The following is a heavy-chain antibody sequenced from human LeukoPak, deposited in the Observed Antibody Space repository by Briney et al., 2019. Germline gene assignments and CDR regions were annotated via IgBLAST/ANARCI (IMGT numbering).Heavy chain of an antibody. Sequence: PSETLSLTCAVYGGSFSGYYWSWIRQPPGKGLEWIGEINHSGSTNYNPSLKSRVTISVDTSKNQFSLKLSSVTAADTAVYYCARGRRSYNWNTPGTSLDYWGQGTLVTVSS. J-gene: IGHJ4*02. D-gene: IGHD1/OR15-1a*01. V-gene: IGHV4-34*01. CDR1: GGSFSGYY. CDR2: INHSGST. CDR3: ARGRRSYNWNTPGTSLDY.